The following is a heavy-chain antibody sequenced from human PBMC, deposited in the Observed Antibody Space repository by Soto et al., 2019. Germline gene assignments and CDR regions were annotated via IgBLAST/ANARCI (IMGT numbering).Heavy chain of an antibody. CDR1: GGSISSGIYY. D-gene: IGHD6-13*01. CDR2: IYYSGST. J-gene: IGHJ5*02. V-gene: IGHV4-61*01. CDR3: ARDKAAAEFDT. Sequence: QVHLQESGPGLVKPSETLSLTCTVSGGSISSGIYYWSWIRQPPGKRLEWIGFIYYSGSTDYNPSLKRRVTMSVDTSKNQFSLKLSSVTAADTAVYYCARDKAAAEFDTWGQGTLVTVSS.